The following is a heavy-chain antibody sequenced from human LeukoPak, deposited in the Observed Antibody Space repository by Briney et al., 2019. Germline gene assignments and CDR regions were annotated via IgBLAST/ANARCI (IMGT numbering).Heavy chain of an antibody. J-gene: IGHJ4*02. CDR2: ISFDGSKK. V-gene: IGHV3-30*03. CDR3: ARDLFENIVVVVAATPGDY. Sequence: LAGRCLRLSCAASGFTFSSYGMHWVRQAPGKRLEWVAVISFDGSKKYYADSVKGRFTISRDNSKNTLYLQMNSLRAEDTAVYYCARDLFENIVVVVAATPGDYWGQGTLVTVSS. CDR1: GFTFSSYG. D-gene: IGHD2-15*01.